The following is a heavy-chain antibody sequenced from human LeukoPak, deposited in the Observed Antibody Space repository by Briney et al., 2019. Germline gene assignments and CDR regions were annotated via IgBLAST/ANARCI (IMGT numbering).Heavy chain of an antibody. Sequence: KSGGSLRLSCAASGFTFSSYSMNWVRQAPGKGLEWVSSISSSSSYIYYADSVKGRFTISRDNAKNSLYLQMNSLRAEDTALYYCARGGSSGWYPHFEYWGQGTLVTVSS. CDR2: ISSSSSYI. J-gene: IGHJ4*02. CDR3: ARGGSSGWYPHFEY. D-gene: IGHD6-19*01. V-gene: IGHV3-21*04. CDR1: GFTFSSYS.